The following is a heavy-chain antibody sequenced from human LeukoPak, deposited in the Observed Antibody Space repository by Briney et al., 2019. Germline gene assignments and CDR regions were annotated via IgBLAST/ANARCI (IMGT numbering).Heavy chain of an antibody. D-gene: IGHD3-22*01. J-gene: IGHJ4*02. CDR2: IYYSGST. Sequence: SETLSLTCTVSGGSISSGGYYWSWIRQHPGKGLEWIGYIYYSGSTYYNPSLKSRVTISVDTSKNQFSLKLSSVTAADTAVYYCARDFSSQDYYDSSGYYHPFDYWGQGTLVTVSS. CDR3: ARDFSSQDYYDSSGYYHPFDY. V-gene: IGHV4-31*03. CDR1: GGSISSGGYY.